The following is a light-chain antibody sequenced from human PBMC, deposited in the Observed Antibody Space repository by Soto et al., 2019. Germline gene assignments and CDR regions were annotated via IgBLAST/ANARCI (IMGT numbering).Light chain of an antibody. V-gene: IGLV2-8*01. Sequence: QSALTQPPSAAGSPGQSITISCTGTTSDVGGYNFVSWYQHHPGKAPRLLISQVNKRPSGVPDRFSGSKSGNTASLTVSGLQAEDEAQYFCSSFAGGNNVEVIFGGGTKLTVL. CDR2: QVN. CDR3: SSFAGGNNVEVI. CDR1: TSDVGGYNF. J-gene: IGLJ2*01.